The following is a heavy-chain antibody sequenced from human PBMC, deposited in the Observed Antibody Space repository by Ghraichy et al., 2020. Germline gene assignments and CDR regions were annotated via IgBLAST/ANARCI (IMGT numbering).Heavy chain of an antibody. J-gene: IGHJ6*02. CDR2: ISYDGSNK. CDR3: AKEITRGLYDYIWGSYPVSGGMDV. D-gene: IGHD3-16*02. V-gene: IGHV3-30*18. CDR1: GFTFSSYG. Sequence: GGSLRLSCAASGFTFSSYGMHWVRQAPGKGLEWVAVISYDGSNKYYADSVKGRFTISRDNSKNTLYLQMNSLRAEDTAVYYCAKEITRGLYDYIWGSYPVSGGMDVWGQGTTVTVSS.